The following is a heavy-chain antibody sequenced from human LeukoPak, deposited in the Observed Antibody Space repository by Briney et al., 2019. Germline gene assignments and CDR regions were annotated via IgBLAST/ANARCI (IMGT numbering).Heavy chain of an antibody. D-gene: IGHD6-13*01. CDR3: ARGRKEQQPVLPGALGY. CDR1: GYTFTSYG. V-gene: IGHV1-18*01. Sequence: GSVKVSCKASGYTFTSYGISWVRQAPGQGLEWMGWISAYNGNTNYAQKLQGRVTMTTDTSTSTAYMELSRLRSDDTAVYYCARGRKEQQPVLPGALGYWGQGTLVTVSS. CDR2: ISAYNGNT. J-gene: IGHJ4*02.